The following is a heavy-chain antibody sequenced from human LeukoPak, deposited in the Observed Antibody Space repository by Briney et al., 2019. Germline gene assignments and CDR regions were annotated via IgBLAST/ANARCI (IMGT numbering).Heavy chain of an antibody. CDR1: GESFSGYY. Sequence: SETLSLTCAVYGESFSGYYWSWIRQSPGKGLEWIGEINHSGSVNCNPSLKSRVTISVDTSKNQFSLKLSSVTAADTAVYYCATSSSWTGDWFDPWGQGTLVTVSS. CDR3: ATSSSWTGDWFDP. D-gene: IGHD6-13*01. J-gene: IGHJ5*02. CDR2: INHSGSV. V-gene: IGHV4-34*01.